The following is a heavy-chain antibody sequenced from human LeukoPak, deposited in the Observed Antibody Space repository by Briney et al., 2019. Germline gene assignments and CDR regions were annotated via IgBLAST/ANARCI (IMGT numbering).Heavy chain of an antibody. CDR2: IIPIFGTA. CDR1: GGTFISYA. CDR3: VRTPPIGGGYYFDY. J-gene: IGHJ4*02. V-gene: IGHV1-69*13. Sequence: SVKVSCKASGGTFISYAISWVRQAPGQGLEWMGGIIPIFGTANYAQKFQGRVTITADESTSTAYMELSSLRSEDTAVYYCVRTPPIGGGYYFDYWGQGTLVTVSS. D-gene: IGHD3-10*01.